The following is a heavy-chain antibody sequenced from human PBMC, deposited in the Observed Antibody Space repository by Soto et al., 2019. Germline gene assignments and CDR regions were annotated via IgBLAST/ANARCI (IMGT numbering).Heavy chain of an antibody. CDR2: INPNSGGT. D-gene: IGHD6-19*01. Sequence: QVQLVQSGAEVKKPGASVKVSCKASGYTFTDYYMHWVRQAPGQGLEWMGWINPNSGGTNYAQKFQGRVTMTRATSNSTAYMELNRLRSDDTAVYYCARDQSPSSGWPGMDVWGQGTTVTVSS. CDR1: GYTFTDYY. CDR3: ARDQSPSSGWPGMDV. V-gene: IGHV1-2*02. J-gene: IGHJ6*02.